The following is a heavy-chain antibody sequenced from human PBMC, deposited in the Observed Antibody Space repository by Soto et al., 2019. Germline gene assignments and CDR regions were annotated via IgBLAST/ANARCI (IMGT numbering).Heavy chain of an antibody. V-gene: IGHV3-48*02. D-gene: IGHD4-17*01. J-gene: IGHJ4*02. CDR1: GFRFSDHS. CDR3: ARLPKGSRVTS. CDR2: ITSSGDSI. Sequence: EVQLLESGGGLIHPGGSLRLSCVASGFRFSDHSMNWVRQAPGKGLEWVSYITSSGDSIYYPDSVNGRFTVSRENAKNSLFLQMNSLRDEDTAVYYCARLPKGSRVTSWGQGTLVTVS.